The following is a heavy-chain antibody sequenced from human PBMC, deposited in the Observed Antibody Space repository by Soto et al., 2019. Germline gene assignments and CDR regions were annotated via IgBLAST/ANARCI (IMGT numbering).Heavy chain of an antibody. CDR2: IIPIFSTP. CDR1: GGTFSSYA. CDR3: AIENGQRDYYDSSLDAFDI. D-gene: IGHD3-22*01. V-gene: IGHV1-69*13. Sequence: SVKVSCKASGGTFSSYAISWVRQAPGQGLEWMGGIIPIFSTPNYAQKFQGGVTITADESTSTAYMELSSLRSEDTAVYYCAIENGQRDYYDSSLDAFDIWGQGTMVTVSS. J-gene: IGHJ3*02.